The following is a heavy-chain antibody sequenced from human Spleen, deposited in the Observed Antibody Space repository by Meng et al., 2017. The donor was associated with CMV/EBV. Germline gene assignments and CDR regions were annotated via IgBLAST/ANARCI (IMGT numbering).Heavy chain of an antibody. CDR3: AKGGYTTSLSFDH. J-gene: IGHJ4*02. CDR2: ISWSSVAI. D-gene: IGHD2-2*01. V-gene: IGHV3-9*01. CDR1: GFTFDDYA. Sequence: GGSLRLSCAASGFTFDDYAMHWVRQAPGKGLEWVSGISWSSVAIGYAVSVKGRFTISRDNAKNSLYLQMNSLRVEDTAFYYCAKGGYTTSLSFDHWGQGTLVTVSS.